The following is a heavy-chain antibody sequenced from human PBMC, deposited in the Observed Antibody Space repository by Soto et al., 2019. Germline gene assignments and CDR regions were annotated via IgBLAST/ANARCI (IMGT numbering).Heavy chain of an antibody. V-gene: IGHV1-69*13. CDR1: GGTFSSYA. J-gene: IGHJ5*02. CDR3: ATDQNWGWAS. D-gene: IGHD7-27*01. Sequence: ASVKVSCKASGGTFSSYAISWVRQAPGQGLEWMGEIIPIFGTANYAQKFQGRVTITADESTSTAYMELSSLRAEDTAVYYCATDQNWGWASWGQGTLVTVSS. CDR2: IIPIFGTA.